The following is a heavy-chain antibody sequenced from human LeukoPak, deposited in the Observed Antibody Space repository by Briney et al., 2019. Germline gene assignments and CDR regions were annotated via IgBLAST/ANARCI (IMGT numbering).Heavy chain of an antibody. CDR3: ARGYSNYYYYYMDV. Sequence: GGSLRLSCAASGFTFDDYGMSWVRQAPGKGLEWVSGINWNGGSTGYADSVKGRFTISRDNAKNSLYLQMNSLRAEDTALYYCARGYSNYYYYYMDVWGKGTTLTVSS. CDR1: GFTFDDYG. J-gene: IGHJ6*03. D-gene: IGHD5-18*01. V-gene: IGHV3-20*04. CDR2: INWNGGST.